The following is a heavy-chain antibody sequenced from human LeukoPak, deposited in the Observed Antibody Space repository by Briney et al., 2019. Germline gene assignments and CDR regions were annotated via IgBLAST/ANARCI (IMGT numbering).Heavy chain of an antibody. V-gene: IGHV4-31*03. D-gene: IGHD3-16*02. Sequence: TSDTLSLTCTVSVGPISSGGYYWSWIRQHPGKGLEMIRYIYYSGSTYYNPSLKSRVTISVDTSKNQFSLKLSSVTAADTAVYYCARESGGVIAAPDYWGQGTLVTVSS. CDR2: IYYSGST. J-gene: IGHJ4*02. CDR3: ARESGGVIAAPDY. CDR1: VGPISSGGYY.